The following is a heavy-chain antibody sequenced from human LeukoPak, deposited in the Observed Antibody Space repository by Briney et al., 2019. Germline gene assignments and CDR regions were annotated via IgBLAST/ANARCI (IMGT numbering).Heavy chain of an antibody. D-gene: IGHD3-3*01. Sequence: GGSLRLSCAASGFTFSSYAMSWVRQAPGKGLEWVSAISGSGGSTYYADSVKGRFTISRDNSKNTLYLQTNSLRAEDTAVYYCAKVGTNYDFWSGYISPFDYWGQGTLVTVSS. V-gene: IGHV3-23*01. CDR3: AKVGTNYDFWSGYISPFDY. CDR2: ISGSGGST. J-gene: IGHJ4*02. CDR1: GFTFSSYA.